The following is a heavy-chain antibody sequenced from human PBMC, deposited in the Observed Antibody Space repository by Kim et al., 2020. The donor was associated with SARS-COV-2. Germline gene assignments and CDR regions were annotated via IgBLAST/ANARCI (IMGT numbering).Heavy chain of an antibody. Sequence: GGSLRLSCAASGFTFSSYAMSWVRQAPGKGLEWVSGISGSGGGTYYADSVKGRFTISRDNSKNTLYLQMNSLRDEDTAVYYCAKGERMGISGALDYWGQGTLGTVSS. V-gene: IGHV3-23*01. CDR2: ISGSGGGT. D-gene: IGHD1-20*01. J-gene: IGHJ4*02. CDR3: AKGERMGISGALDY. CDR1: GFTFSSYA.